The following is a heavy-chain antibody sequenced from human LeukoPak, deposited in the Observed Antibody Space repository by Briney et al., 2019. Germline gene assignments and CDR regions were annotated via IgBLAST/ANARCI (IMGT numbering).Heavy chain of an antibody. V-gene: IGHV1-3*01. Sequence: ASVKVSCKASGYTFTSYAMHWVRQAPGQRLEWMGWINAGNGNTKYSQKFQGRVTITRDTSASTAYMELSSLRSEDTAVYYCARSLKDGYKTYYFDYWGQGTLVTVSS. D-gene: IGHD5-24*01. CDR1: GYTFTSYA. J-gene: IGHJ4*02. CDR2: INAGNGNT. CDR3: ARSLKDGYKTYYFDY.